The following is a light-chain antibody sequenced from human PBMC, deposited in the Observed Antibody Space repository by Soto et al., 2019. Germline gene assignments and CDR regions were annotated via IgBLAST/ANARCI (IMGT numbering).Light chain of an antibody. CDR3: LQHSSYPLT. J-gene: IGKJ4*01. CDR2: AAS. Sequence: DIQMTQSPFSLSASVGDRVTITCRASQGIRNALGWYQQKPGKAPKRLIYAASSVQSGVPSRFSGSGSGTEFTLTISSLQPEDFATYYCLQHSSYPLTFGGGTKVEVK. CDR1: QGIRNA. V-gene: IGKV1-17*01.